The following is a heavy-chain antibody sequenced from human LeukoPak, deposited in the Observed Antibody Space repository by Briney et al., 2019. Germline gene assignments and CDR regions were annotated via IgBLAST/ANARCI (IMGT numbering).Heavy chain of an antibody. CDR2: IYYSGST. CDR1: GGSFSGYY. J-gene: IGHJ5*02. V-gene: IGHV4-34*01. CDR3: AREPRGGYDSSGYLS. Sequence: SETLSLTCAVYGGSFSGYYWSWIRQPPGKGLEWIGSIYYSGSTYYNPPLKSRVTISVDTSKNQFSLKLSSVTAADTAVYYCAREPRGGYDSSGYLSWGQGTLVTVSS. D-gene: IGHD3-22*01.